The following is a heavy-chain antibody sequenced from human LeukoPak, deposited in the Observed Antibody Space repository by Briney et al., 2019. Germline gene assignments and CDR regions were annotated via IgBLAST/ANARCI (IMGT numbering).Heavy chain of an antibody. V-gene: IGHV3-7*01. D-gene: IGHD3-22*01. J-gene: IGHJ3*02. Sequence: GGSLRLSCDTSGFSFSSSWMSWLRQAPGKGLEWVGNIKPDGTEKNYVDSVKGRFTISRDNAKNSLYLQMNSLRAEDTAVYYCASETYYYDSSGYFAEHAFDIWGQGTMVTVSS. CDR1: GFSFSSSW. CDR2: IKPDGTEK. CDR3: ASETYYYDSSGYFAEHAFDI.